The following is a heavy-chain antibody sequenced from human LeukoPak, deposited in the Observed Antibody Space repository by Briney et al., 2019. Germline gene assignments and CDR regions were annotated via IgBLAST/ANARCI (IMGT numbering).Heavy chain of an antibody. CDR3: AKGPHHGYSYFDY. CDR2: ISGSGGST. Sequence: GGSLRLSCAASGFTFSSYAMSWVRQAPGKGLEWVSVISGSGGSTYYADSVKGRFTISRDNSKNTLYLQMNSLRAEDTAVYYCAKGPHHGYSYFDYWGQGTLVTASS. J-gene: IGHJ4*02. D-gene: IGHD5-18*01. CDR1: GFTFSSYA. V-gene: IGHV3-23*01.